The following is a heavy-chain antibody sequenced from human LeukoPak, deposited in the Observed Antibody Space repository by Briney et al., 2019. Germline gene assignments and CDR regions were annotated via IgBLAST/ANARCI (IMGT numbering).Heavy chain of an antibody. CDR3: ARRGSWSYYYAMDV. D-gene: IGHD6-13*01. CDR2: IRHSGST. V-gene: IGHV4-34*01. CDR1: GGSFNDYY. Sequence: SETLSLTCDVSGGSFNDYYWSWIRQPPGKGLEWIGEIRHSGSTNYNPSLKSRVTMSVDTSKNQFSLKLSSVTAADTAVYYCARRGSWSYYYAMDVWGQGATVTVSS. J-gene: IGHJ6*02.